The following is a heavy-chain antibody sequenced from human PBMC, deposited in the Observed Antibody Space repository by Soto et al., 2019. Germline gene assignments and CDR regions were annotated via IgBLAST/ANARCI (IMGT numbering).Heavy chain of an antibody. CDR1: GYTFTSYG. CDR3: ARVRIHTDGVYERIYYYYGMDV. V-gene: IGHV1-18*01. Sequence: QVQLVQSGAEVKKPGASVKVSCKASGYTFTSYGISWVRQAPGQGLEWMGWISAYNGNTNYAQKLQGRVTMTTDTSTSTAYMELRSLRSDDTAVYYCARVRIHTDGVYERIYYYYGMDVWGQGTTVTVSS. CDR2: ISAYNGNT. D-gene: IGHD5-12*01. J-gene: IGHJ6*02.